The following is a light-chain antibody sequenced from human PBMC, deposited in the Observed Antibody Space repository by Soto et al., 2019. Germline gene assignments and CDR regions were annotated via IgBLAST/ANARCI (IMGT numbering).Light chain of an antibody. CDR2: DTS. Sequence: EIVLTQSPATLSLSPGERATLSCRASQSISTYLGWYQQKPGQAPRLLIYDTSNRATGIPARFSGGGSGTDFTLTISGLAPEDFAVYYCQQRSSWPLTFGGGTRVEIK. V-gene: IGKV3-11*01. CDR3: QQRSSWPLT. CDR1: QSISTY. J-gene: IGKJ4*01.